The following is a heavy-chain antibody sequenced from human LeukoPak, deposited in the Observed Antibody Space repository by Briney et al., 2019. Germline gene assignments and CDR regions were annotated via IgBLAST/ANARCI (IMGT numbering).Heavy chain of an antibody. CDR1: GFIFSSYG. Sequence: GGSLRLSCSASGFIFSSYGMHWVRQAPGKGLEGVAFIRYDGSDTHYADSVRGRFTASRDNSKNTLYLQMNSLRAEDTSVYYCAKDAGRGAMVDYWGQGTLVTVSS. CDR3: AKDAGRGAMVDY. V-gene: IGHV3-30*02. CDR2: IRYDGSDT. D-gene: IGHD3-10*01. J-gene: IGHJ4*02.